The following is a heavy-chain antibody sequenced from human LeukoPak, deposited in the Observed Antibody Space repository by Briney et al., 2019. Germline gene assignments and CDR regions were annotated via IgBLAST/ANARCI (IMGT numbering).Heavy chain of an antibody. D-gene: IGHD4-17*01. CDR3: AKDPYGDYPPAPFDY. V-gene: IGHV3-23*01. CDR1: GFTFSSYA. Sequence: GGSLRLSCAASGFTFSSYAMSWVRQAPGKGLEWVSAISGSGGSTYYADSVKSRFTISRDNSKNTLYLQMNSLRAEDTAVYYCAKDPYGDYPPAPFDYWGQGTLVTVSS. J-gene: IGHJ4*02. CDR2: ISGSGGST.